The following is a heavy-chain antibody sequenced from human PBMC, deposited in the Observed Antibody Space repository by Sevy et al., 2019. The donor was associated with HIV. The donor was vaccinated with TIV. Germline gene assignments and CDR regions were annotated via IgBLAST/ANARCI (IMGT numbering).Heavy chain of an antibody. CDR1: GGSINSDH. CDR2: VYYTGGT. J-gene: IGHJ3*02. CDR3: ARRNDFDI. Sequence: SETLSLTCTVSGGSINSDHWNWIRQPPGKGLEWIGYVYYTGGTNYNPSLRNRVTISVDRTKNQFPLNLTTVTAADTAVYYCARRNDFDIWGQGTMVTVSS. V-gene: IGHV4-59*08.